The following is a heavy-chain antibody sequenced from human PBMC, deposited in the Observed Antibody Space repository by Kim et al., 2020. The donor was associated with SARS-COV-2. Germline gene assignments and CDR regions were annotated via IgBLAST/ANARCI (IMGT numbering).Heavy chain of an antibody. CDR3: ARGQGRGWGYYYYGMDV. J-gene: IGHJ6*02. Sequence: FQGRVTMTADESTSTAYMELSSLRSEDTAVYYCARGQGRGWGYYYYGMDVWGQGTTVTVSS. D-gene: IGHD7-27*01. V-gene: IGHV1-69*01.